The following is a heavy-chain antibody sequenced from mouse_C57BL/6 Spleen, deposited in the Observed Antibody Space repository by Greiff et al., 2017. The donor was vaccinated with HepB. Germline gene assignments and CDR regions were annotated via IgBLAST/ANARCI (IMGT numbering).Heavy chain of an antibody. J-gene: IGHJ3*01. CDR1: GYTFTDYY. D-gene: IGHD4-1*01. CDR3: ARRGTGSWFAY. V-gene: IGHV1-26*01. Sequence: EVQLQQSGPELVKPGASVKISCKASGYTFTDYYMNWVKQSHGKSLEWIGDINPNNGGTSYNQKFKGKATLTVDKSSSTAYMELRSLTSEDSAVYYCARRGTGSWFAYWGQGTLVTVSA. CDR2: INPNNGGT.